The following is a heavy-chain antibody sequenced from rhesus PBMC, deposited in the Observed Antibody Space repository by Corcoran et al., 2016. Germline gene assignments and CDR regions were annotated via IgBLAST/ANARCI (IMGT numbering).Heavy chain of an antibody. CDR3: ARKSGSWNTFFDY. D-gene: IGHD6-25*01. V-gene: IGHV4S10*01. CDR1: GGSISDSYR. Sequence: QVQLQESGPGVVKPSETLSLTCAVSGGSISDSYRWSWIRQPPGKGLEWIGYIYGSSTSTNYNPSLKSRVTISKDTSKNQFSLKLSSVTAADTAVYYCARKSGSWNTFFDYWGQGVLVTVSS. J-gene: IGHJ4*01. CDR2: IYGSSTST.